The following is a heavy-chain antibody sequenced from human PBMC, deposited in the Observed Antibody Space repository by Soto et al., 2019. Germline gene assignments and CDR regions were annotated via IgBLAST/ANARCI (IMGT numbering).Heavy chain of an antibody. Sequence: QVQLVESGGGVVQPGRSLRLSCAASGFTFSSYGMHWVRQAPGKGLEWVAVISYDGSNKYYADSVKGRFTISRDNSKNTLYLQMNSLRAEDTAVYYCAKDGPNYFVYWGQGTLVTVSS. CDR1: GFTFSSYG. CDR2: ISYDGSNK. J-gene: IGHJ4*02. V-gene: IGHV3-30*18. CDR3: AKDGPNYFVY.